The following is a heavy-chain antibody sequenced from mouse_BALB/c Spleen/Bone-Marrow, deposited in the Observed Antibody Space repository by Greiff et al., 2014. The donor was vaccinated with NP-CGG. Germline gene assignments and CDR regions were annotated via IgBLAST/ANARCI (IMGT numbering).Heavy chain of an antibody. CDR2: ISIGISTI. CDR3: TREWNGDDFDY. CDR1: GFTFSSFG. V-gene: IGHV5-17*02. Sequence: DVLLVESGGGLVQPGGSGKLSCAASGFTFSSFGMHWVRQAPEKGLEWVGYISIGISTIFYADTMKGRFTVSRDNPKNTLFLQMTRLRSKDTAMDYCTREWNGDDFDYWGQGTTLTVSS. D-gene: IGHD4-1*01. J-gene: IGHJ2*01.